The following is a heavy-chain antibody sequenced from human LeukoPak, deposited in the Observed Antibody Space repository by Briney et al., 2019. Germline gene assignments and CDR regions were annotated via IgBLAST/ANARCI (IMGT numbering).Heavy chain of an antibody. CDR1: GFTFSSYR. J-gene: IGHJ4*02. Sequence: GGSLRLSCAASGFTFSSYRMHGLRHAPGKGVVWVSRINRDGSSTIYADCEKGRFNIYRDNAKNTLYLQVNSLRAEDTAVYYCGRVGGPGAVDYWGQGTLVTVSS. CDR3: GRVGGPGAVDY. D-gene: IGHD2-2*01. CDR2: INRDGSST. V-gene: IGHV3-74*01.